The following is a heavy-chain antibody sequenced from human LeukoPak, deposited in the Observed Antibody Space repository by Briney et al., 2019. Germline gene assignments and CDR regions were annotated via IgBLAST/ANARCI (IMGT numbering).Heavy chain of an antibody. CDR1: GGSMSSGMDF. D-gene: IGHD1-26*01. Sequence: SETLSLTWTVSGGSMSSGMDFCSWVRRPAGKGLEWIGHIYTSGSTNYNPSLQSRVTISVDTSKNQFSLRLTSVTAADTAVYYCARDHSSASYTYYYYYMDVWGKGTTVTVSS. V-gene: IGHV4-61*09. CDR3: ARDHSSASYTYYYYYMDV. J-gene: IGHJ6*03. CDR2: IYTSGST.